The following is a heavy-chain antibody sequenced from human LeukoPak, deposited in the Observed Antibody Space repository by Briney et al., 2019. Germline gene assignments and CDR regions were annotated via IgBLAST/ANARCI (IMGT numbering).Heavy chain of an antibody. V-gene: IGHV4-59*08. J-gene: IGHJ3*02. CDR2: IYYSGRT. D-gene: IGHD3-22*01. CDR1: GGSTSSYY. Sequence: SETLSLTCTVSGGSTSSYYWSWIRQPPGKGLEWIGYIYYSGRTNYNPSLKSRITISVDTSKNQFSLKLSSVTAADTAVYYCARQLDSSGYYPYDAFDIWGQGTMVTVSS. CDR3: ARQLDSSGYYPYDAFDI.